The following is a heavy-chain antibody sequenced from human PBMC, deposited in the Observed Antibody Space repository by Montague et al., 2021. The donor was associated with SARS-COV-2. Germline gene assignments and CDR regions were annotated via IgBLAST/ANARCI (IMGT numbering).Heavy chain of an antibody. D-gene: IGHD6-13*01. CDR1: GFTFSAYW. Sequence: RRLSLAASGFTFSAYWMHWVRQAPGQGLEWVARIRADGTTTNYADSVKGRFTISRDNAQDTVYLHMTTLTAEDTAVYYCVRAFSNSFKWFDPWGQGTLVTVSS. V-gene: IGHV3-74*01. J-gene: IGHJ5*02. CDR3: VRAFSNSFKWFDP. CDR2: IRADGTTT.